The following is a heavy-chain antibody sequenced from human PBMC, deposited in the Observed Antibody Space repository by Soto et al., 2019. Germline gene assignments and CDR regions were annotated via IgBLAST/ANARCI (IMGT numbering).Heavy chain of an antibody. V-gene: IGHV3-23*01. CDR1: GITFSTYD. CDR3: VKGVRGGDWYFDL. D-gene: IGHD3-10*01. J-gene: IGHJ2*01. Sequence: EVQLSESGGGLVQPGGSLRLSCAASGITFSTYDMHWVRQAPGKGLEWVSDISYGGGSTYYAAPVKGRFTISRDNSKNMLYLQMNSLRVEDTAVYYCVKGVRGGDWYFDLWGRGTLVTVSS. CDR2: ISYGGGST.